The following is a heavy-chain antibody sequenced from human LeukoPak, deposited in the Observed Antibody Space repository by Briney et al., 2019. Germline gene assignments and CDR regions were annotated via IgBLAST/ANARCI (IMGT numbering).Heavy chain of an antibody. D-gene: IGHD1-1*01. V-gene: IGHV3-33*01. CDR3: ARWTGTFNGFDI. Sequence: GMSLRLSCVASGYTFSGYGMHWVRQAPGKGLEWVAVIWFDGSKKDYIDSVKGRFTISRDNSKNTLYLQMNSLRAEDTAVYYCARWTGTFNGFDIWGQGTMVTVSS. J-gene: IGHJ3*02. CDR2: IWFDGSKK. CDR1: GYTFSGYG.